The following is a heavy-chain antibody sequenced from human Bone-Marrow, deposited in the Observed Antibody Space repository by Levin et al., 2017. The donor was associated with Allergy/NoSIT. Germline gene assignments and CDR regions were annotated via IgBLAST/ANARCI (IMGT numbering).Heavy chain of an antibody. CDR3: AKRSPTGGWHFDS. J-gene: IGHJ4*02. D-gene: IGHD7-27*01. Sequence: PGGSLRLSCAASGFTFRNSAMSWVRQAPGKGLEWVSTISESGVNTDYADSVKGRFTISRDNSKNTLYLQINSLRAEDTAIYYCAKRSPTGGWHFDSWGEGTLVTVSA. CDR1: GFTFRNSA. CDR2: ISESGVNT. V-gene: IGHV3-23*01.